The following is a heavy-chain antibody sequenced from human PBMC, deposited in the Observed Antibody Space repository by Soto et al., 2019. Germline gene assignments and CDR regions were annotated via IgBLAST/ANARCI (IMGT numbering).Heavy chain of an antibody. CDR3: ATYDSSDYYSGSPIGWFDP. Sequence: QVQLQESGPGLVKPSQTLSLTCTVSGGSISSGGYYWSWIRQHPGKGLEWIGYIYYSGRTYYNPSLESRVTISVDTSKNQSSLKLSSVTAADTAVYYCATYDSSDYYSGSPIGWFDPWGQGTLVTVSS. J-gene: IGHJ5*02. V-gene: IGHV4-31*03. CDR2: IYYSGRT. CDR1: GGSISSGGYY. D-gene: IGHD3-22*01.